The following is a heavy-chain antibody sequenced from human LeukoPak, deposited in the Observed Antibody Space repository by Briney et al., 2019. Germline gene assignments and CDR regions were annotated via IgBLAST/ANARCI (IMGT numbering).Heavy chain of an antibody. CDR3: AKDTPIGRYCTNGVCSPFDY. J-gene: IGHJ4*02. CDR2: ISDTGATT. V-gene: IGHV3-23*01. CDR1: GFTFSSYA. D-gene: IGHD2-8*01. Sequence: GGSLRLSCAGSGFTFSSYAMSWVRQAPGKGLEWVSAISDTGATTYDADSVKGRFTISRDNSRSTLYLQMNSLRAEDTALYYCAKDTPIGRYCTNGVCSPFDYWGQGTLVTVSS.